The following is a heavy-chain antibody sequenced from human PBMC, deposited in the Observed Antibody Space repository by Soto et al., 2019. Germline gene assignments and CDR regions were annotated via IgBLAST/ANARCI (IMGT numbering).Heavy chain of an antibody. J-gene: IGHJ6*02. CDR3: ATIPRDYFWSGYIPGSQLGMDV. D-gene: IGHD3-3*01. CDR1: GFTFSSYA. Sequence: GGSLRLSCAASGFTFSSYAMSWVRQAPGKGLEWVSAISGSGGSTYYADSVKGRFTISRDNSKNTLYLQMNSLRAEDTAVYYCATIPRDYFWSGYIPGSQLGMDVWGQGTTVTVS. V-gene: IGHV3-23*01. CDR2: ISGSGGST.